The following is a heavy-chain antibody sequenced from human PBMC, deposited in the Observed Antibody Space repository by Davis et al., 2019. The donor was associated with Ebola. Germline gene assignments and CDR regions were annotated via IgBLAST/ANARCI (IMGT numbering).Heavy chain of an antibody. CDR3: ARLGIVGAPGLDY. D-gene: IGHD1-26*01. Sequence: SETLSLTCAVSGGSVSSGDYYWSWIRQPPGKGLEWIGYIYYSGSTYYNPSLKSRVTISVDTSKNQFSLKLSSVTAADTAVYYCARLGIVGAPGLDYWGQGTLVTVSS. V-gene: IGHV4-30-4*02. CDR1: GGSVSSGDYY. CDR2: IYYSGST. J-gene: IGHJ4*02.